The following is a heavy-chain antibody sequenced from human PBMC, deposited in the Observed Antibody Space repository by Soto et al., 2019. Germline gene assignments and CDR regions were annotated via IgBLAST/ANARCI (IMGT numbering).Heavy chain of an antibody. V-gene: IGHV3-23*01. CDR2: ISGSGGST. CDR1: GFKFSNYA. J-gene: IGHJ4*02. Sequence: GGSLRLSCAASGFKFSNYAMSWVRQAPGKGLEWVSAISGSGGSTYYADSVKGRFTISRDNSKNTLYLQMNSLRAEDTAVYYCAKVPSIVASSPFDYWGQGTLVTVSS. D-gene: IGHD5-12*01. CDR3: AKVPSIVASSPFDY.